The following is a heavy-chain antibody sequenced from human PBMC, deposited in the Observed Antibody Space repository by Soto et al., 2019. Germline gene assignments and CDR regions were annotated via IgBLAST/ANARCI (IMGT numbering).Heavy chain of an antibody. Sequence: GESLKISCKGSGYNFTTYWIGWVRQMPGKGLEWMGIIYPGDSDTRYSPSFRGQVTISADKSISTAYLQWSSLKASDTAMYYCATGGYCSSTSCYNFFDYWGQGTLVTVSS. D-gene: IGHD2-2*02. CDR2: IYPGDSDT. CDR1: GYNFTTYW. J-gene: IGHJ4*02. V-gene: IGHV5-51*01. CDR3: ATGGYCSSTSCYNFFDY.